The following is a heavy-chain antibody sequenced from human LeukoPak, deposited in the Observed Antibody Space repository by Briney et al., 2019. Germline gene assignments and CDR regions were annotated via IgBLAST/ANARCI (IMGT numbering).Heavy chain of an antibody. D-gene: IGHD5-12*01. CDR2: IYHSGST. V-gene: IGHV4-30-2*01. J-gene: IGHJ4*02. CDR1: GGSISSGGYS. CDR3: ARGKGGATLFDY. Sequence: SETLSLTCAVSGGSISSGGYSWSWIRQPPGKGLEWIGYIYHSGSTYYNPSLKSRVTISVDRSKNQFSLKLSSVTAADTAVYYCARGKGGATLFDYWGQGTLVTVSS.